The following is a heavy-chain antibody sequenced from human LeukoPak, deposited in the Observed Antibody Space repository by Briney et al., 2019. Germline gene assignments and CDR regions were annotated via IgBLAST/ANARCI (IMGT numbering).Heavy chain of an antibody. D-gene: IGHD4-17*01. CDR3: ARRLRRNYFDY. J-gene: IGHJ4*02. Sequence: GGSLRLSCAASGFTFSSYSMNWVRQAPGKGLEWVSSISSSSSYIYHADSVKGRLTISRDNAKNSLYLQMNSLRAEDTAVYYCARRLRRNYFDYWGQGTLVTVSS. CDR1: GFTFSSYS. CDR2: ISSSSSYI. V-gene: IGHV3-21*01.